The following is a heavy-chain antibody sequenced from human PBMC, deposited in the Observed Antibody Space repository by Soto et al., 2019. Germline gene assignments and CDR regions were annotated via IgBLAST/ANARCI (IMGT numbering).Heavy chain of an antibody. V-gene: IGHV3-53*01. CDR2: IYSGGST. D-gene: IGHD3-16*01. J-gene: IGHJ6*02. Sequence: EVQLVESGGGLIQPGGSLRLSCAASGFTVSSNYMSWVRQAPGKGLEWVSVIYSGGSTYYADSVKGRFTISRDNSKNTLYLQMNSLRAEDTAVYYCARDLGDKKNYYYYGMDVWGQGTTVTVSS. CDR3: ARDLGDKKNYYYYGMDV. CDR1: GFTVSSNY.